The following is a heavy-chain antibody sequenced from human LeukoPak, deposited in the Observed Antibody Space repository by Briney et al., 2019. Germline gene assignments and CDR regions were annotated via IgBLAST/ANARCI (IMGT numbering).Heavy chain of an antibody. D-gene: IGHD6-13*01. J-gene: IGHJ4*02. CDR1: GFTFSTEA. CDR2: ISDSSRTT. CDR3: AKKLGFIPQFDY. V-gene: IGHV3-23*01. Sequence: PGGSLRLSCEVSGFTFSTEATTWVRQAPGKGLEWVSSISDSSRTTYYADSVQDRFTISRDNSRNTVYLQMNSLRVEDTAFYYCAKKLGFIPQFDYWSQGTLVAVSS.